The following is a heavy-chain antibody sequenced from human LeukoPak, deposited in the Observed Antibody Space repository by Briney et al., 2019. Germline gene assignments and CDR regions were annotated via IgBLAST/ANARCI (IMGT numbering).Heavy chain of an antibody. CDR3: IRELYNYGMDV. Sequence: GGSLRLSCTASGFTFTTYSMHWVRQAPGKGLEWVAAISNDGDKKYYADSVKGQFTISRDNSKNTLYLQMNDLRAEDTAVYYCIRELYNYGMDVWGQGTTVTVSS. V-gene: IGHV3-30-3*01. CDR2: ISNDGDKK. CDR1: GFTFTTYS. J-gene: IGHJ6*02.